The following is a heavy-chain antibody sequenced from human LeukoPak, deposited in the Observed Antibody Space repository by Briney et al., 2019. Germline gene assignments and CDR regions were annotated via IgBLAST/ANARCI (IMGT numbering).Heavy chain of an antibody. CDR3: ARVGSSGWYPYRPTDY. Sequence: PSETLSLTCAVDGGSFSGYYWSWIRQPPGKGLEWIGEINHSGSTNYNPSLKSRVTISVDTSQNQFSLKLSSVTAADTAVYYCARVGSSGWYPYRPTDYWGQGTLVTVSS. CDR1: GGSFSGYY. J-gene: IGHJ4*02. CDR2: INHSGST. V-gene: IGHV4-34*01. D-gene: IGHD6-19*01.